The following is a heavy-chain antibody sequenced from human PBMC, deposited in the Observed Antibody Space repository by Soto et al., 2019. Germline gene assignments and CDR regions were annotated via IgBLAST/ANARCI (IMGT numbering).Heavy chain of an antibody. V-gene: IGHV4-61*01. Sequence: PSETRSLTCTVSGGSVSSGSYYWSWIRQPPGKGLEWFGYIYYSGSTNYNPSLKSRVTISVDTSKNQFSLKLSSATAADTAVYYCAREFDLGQQGLVDFWAQGSTVPVSS. CDR3: AREFDLGQQGLVDF. J-gene: IGHJ6*02. CDR2: IYYSGST. CDR1: GGSVSSGSYY. D-gene: IGHD2-21*01.